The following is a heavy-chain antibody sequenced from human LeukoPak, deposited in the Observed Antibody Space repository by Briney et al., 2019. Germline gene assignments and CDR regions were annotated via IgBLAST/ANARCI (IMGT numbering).Heavy chain of an antibody. J-gene: IGHJ4*02. V-gene: IGHV3-30-3*01. CDR2: ISYDGSNK. CDR3: ARDLARAVIVVVIGYYFDY. CDR1: GFTFSSYA. Sequence: AGGSLRLSCAASGFTFSSYAMHWVRQAPGKGLEWVAVISYDGSNKYYVDSVKGRFTISRDNSKNTLYLQMNSLRAEDTAVYYCARDLARAVIVVVIGYYFDYWGQGTLVTVSS. D-gene: IGHD3-22*01.